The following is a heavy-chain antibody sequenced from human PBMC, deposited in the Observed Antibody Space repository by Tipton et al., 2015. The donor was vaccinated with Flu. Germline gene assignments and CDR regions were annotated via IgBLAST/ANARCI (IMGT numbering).Heavy chain of an antibody. D-gene: IGHD5-12*01. Sequence: SLRLSCAASGFTFNSFWMHWVRQAPGKGLVWVARINSDGSIRSYADSVKGRFTISRDNAKNTLYLQMNSLRAEDTAIYYCAKVIPEIVAGLDYWGQGTPVTVSS. J-gene: IGHJ4*02. CDR3: AKVIPEIVAGLDY. CDR1: GFTFNSFW. CDR2: INSDGSIR. V-gene: IGHV3-74*01.